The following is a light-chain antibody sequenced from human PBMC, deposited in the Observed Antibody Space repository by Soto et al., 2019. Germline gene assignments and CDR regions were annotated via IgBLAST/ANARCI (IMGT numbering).Light chain of an antibody. CDR2: GAS. CDR1: QRVSSY. CDR3: QQYNNWPYS. V-gene: IGKV3-15*01. J-gene: IGKJ5*01. Sequence: ASLWRRASQRVSSYLAWYQQKPGQAPRLLIYGASTRATGIPDRFSGTGYETDFTLTMSGLQSGDTAVHICQQYNNWPYSFGQGTRLEIK.